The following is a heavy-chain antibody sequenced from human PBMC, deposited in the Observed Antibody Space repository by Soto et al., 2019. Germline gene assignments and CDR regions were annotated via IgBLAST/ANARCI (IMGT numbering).Heavy chain of an antibody. CDR2: INPSSGGT. Sequence: ASVKVSCKAFGYTFTGYLMHCVRQTPEQGLEWMGIINPSSGGTTYAQKFQGRVAMSRDTSTNTVYMELSSLRFEDTAVYCCARPLYDAHFDYWGQGTLVTVS. CDR1: GYTFTGYL. V-gene: IGHV1-46*01. J-gene: IGHJ4*02. D-gene: IGHD5-12*01. CDR3: ARPLYDAHFDY.